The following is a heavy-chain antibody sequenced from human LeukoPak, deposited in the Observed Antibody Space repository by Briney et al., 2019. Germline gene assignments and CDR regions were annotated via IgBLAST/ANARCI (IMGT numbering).Heavy chain of an antibody. Sequence: GRSLRLSCAASGFTFSSYAMHWVRQAPGKGLEWVAVISYDGSKEYYADSVKGRFTISSDNSKNTVYLQMNSLRPEDTAVYYCARDPLTTGTTLDYWGQGTLVTVSS. CDR2: ISYDGSKE. CDR1: GFTFSSYA. J-gene: IGHJ4*02. V-gene: IGHV3-30*04. D-gene: IGHD1-1*01. CDR3: ARDPLTTGTTLDY.